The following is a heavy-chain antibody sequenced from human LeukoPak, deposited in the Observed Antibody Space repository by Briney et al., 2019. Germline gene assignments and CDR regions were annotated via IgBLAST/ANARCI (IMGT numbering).Heavy chain of an antibody. D-gene: IGHD5-18*01. Sequence: GGSLRLSCAASGFTVSSNYMSWVRQAPGKGLEWVSVIYSGSSTYYADSMKGRFTISRDNSKNTLYLQMNSLRAEDTALYYCAREVYRYGERYFDDWGRGTLDTVSS. CDR3: AREVYRYGERYFDD. CDR1: GFTVSSNY. CDR2: IYSGSST. V-gene: IGHV3-66*01. J-gene: IGHJ4*02.